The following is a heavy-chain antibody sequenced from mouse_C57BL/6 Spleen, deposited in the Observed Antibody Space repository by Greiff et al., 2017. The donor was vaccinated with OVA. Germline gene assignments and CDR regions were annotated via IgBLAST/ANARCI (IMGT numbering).Heavy chain of an antibody. J-gene: IGHJ2*01. CDR2: FYPGSGSI. D-gene: IGHD4-1*01. V-gene: IGHV1-62-2*01. Sequence: VQLQQPGAELVKPGASVKLSCKASGYTFTKYTIHWVKQRPGQGLEWIGWFYPGSGSIKYNEKFKDKATLTVDKSSSTCYMELSRLTSEDSAVYVCARHEGTGRCLDYWGQGTTLTVSS. CDR3: ARHEGTGRCLDY. CDR1: GYTFTKYT.